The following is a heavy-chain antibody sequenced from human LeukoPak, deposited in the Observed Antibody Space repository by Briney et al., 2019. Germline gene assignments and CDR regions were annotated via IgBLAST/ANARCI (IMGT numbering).Heavy chain of an antibody. J-gene: IGHJ4*02. CDR2: IKPDGSDK. CDR1: GFSFTSYW. V-gene: IGHV3-7*01. CDR3: TAGALGY. D-gene: IGHD3-16*01. Sequence: GGSLRLSCAASGFSFTSYWMNWVRQAPGKGLEWVANIKPDGSDKYYVDSVKGRFTISRDNAKNSLYLQMSSLRAEDTAVYYCTAGALGYWGRGALINVSS.